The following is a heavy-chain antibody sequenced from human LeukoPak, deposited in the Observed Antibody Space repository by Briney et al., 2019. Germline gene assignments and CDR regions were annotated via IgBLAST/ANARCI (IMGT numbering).Heavy chain of an antibody. CDR3: ARVFEGGDYGGYYYGMDV. J-gene: IGHJ6*02. CDR1: GYTFTSYG. D-gene: IGHD4-17*01. Sequence: GASVTVSCKASGYTFTSYGISWVRQAPGQGLEWMGWISAYNGNTNYAQKLQGRVTMTTDTSTSTAYMELRSLRSDDTAVYYCARVFEGGDYGGYYYGMDVWGQGTTVTVSS. V-gene: IGHV1-18*01. CDR2: ISAYNGNT.